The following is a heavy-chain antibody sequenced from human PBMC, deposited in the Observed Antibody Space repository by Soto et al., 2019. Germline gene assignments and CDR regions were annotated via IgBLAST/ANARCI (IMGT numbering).Heavy chain of an antibody. V-gene: IGHV3-72*01. Sequence: EVQLAESGGGLVQPGGSLRLSCAASGFTFSDHYMDWVRQAPGKGLEWVGRSRDKVYSHTTEYAASVKGRFTISRGDSENSLYLQMNSLKTEDTAVYYCARGVVSTGYFDYWGQGTLVTVSS. CDR3: ARGVVSTGYFDY. D-gene: IGHD5-12*01. J-gene: IGHJ4*02. CDR1: GFTFSDHY. CDR2: SRDKVYSHTT.